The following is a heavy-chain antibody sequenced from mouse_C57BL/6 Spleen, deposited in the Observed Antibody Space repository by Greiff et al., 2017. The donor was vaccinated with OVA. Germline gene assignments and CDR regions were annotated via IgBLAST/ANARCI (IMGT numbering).Heavy chain of an antibody. J-gene: IGHJ2*01. CDR1: GYTFTDYY. CDR3: AREEDGLDY. V-gene: IGHV1-19*01. CDR2: INPYNGGT. Sequence: VQLKQSGPVLVKPGASVKMSCKASGYTFTDYYMNWVKQSHGKSPEWIGVINPYNGGTSYNQKFKGKATLTVDKSSSTAYMELNSLTSEDSAVYYCAREEDGLDYWGQGTTLTVSS. D-gene: IGHD2-3*01.